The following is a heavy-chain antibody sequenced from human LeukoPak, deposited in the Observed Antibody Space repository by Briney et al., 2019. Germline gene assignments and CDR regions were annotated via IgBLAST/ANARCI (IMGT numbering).Heavy chain of an antibody. D-gene: IGHD3-10*01. V-gene: IGHV4-39*01. J-gene: IGHJ4*02. CDR3: GSLHQVRGLTVFDY. CDR2: IYYSGST. Sequence: TSETLSLTCTVSGGSISSSSYYWGWIRQPPGKGLEWIGSIYYSGSTYYNPSLKSRVTISVDTSKNQFSLKLTSVTAADTALYYCGSLHQVRGLTVFDYWGQGALVTVSS. CDR1: GGSISSSSYY.